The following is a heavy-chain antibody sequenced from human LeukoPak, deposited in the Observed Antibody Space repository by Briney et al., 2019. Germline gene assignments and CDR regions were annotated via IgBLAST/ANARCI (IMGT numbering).Heavy chain of an antibody. Sequence: ASDTLSLTCTVSGGSINSYFWGWVRQPAGKGLELIGRIYTTGTTHFNPSLRSRLTMSVDTSKNLFSLNLSSVTAADTAVYYCARQGYGASWYHLDYWGRGTLVTVSS. V-gene: IGHV4-4*07. D-gene: IGHD6-13*01. CDR2: IYTTGTT. CDR1: GGSINSYF. J-gene: IGHJ4*02. CDR3: ARQGYGASWYHLDY.